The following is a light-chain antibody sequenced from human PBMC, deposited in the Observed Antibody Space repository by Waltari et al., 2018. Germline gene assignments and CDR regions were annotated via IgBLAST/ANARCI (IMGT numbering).Light chain of an antibody. CDR2: DAS. CDR1: QSISKY. V-gene: IGKV3-20*01. Sequence: EIMLTQSPGTLSLSPGERATLSCRASQSISKYLAWYQQKPGQAPSLLIYDASSRATSIPDRFSGSGSGTDFSLTISRLEPEDFAVYYCQKYGSLPATFGQGTKVEIK. J-gene: IGKJ1*01. CDR3: QKYGSLPAT.